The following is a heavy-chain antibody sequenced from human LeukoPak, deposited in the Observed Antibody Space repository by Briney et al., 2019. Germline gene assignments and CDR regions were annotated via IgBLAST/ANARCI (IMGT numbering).Heavy chain of an antibody. D-gene: IGHD6-6*01. J-gene: IGHJ5*02. CDR3: ARGRRIAARPDWSDP. Sequence: GASVKVSCKASGYTFTSYYMHWVRQAPGQGLEWMGIINPSGGSTSYAQKFQGRVTMTRDTSTSTVYMELSSLRSEDTAVYYCARGRRIAARPDWSDPWGQGTLVTVSS. CDR1: GYTFTSYY. V-gene: IGHV1-46*01. CDR2: INPSGGST.